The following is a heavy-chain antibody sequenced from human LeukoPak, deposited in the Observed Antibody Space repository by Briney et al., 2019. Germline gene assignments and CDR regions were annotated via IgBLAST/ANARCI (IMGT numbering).Heavy chain of an antibody. D-gene: IGHD5-18*01. Sequence: ASVKVSCKASGYTFTSYYMHWVRQAPGQGLEWMGIINPSGGSTNYAQKFQGRVTMTRDTSTSTVYMELSSLKSEDTAVYYCAREDTAMVNVDYWGQGTPVTVSS. CDR2: INPSGGST. V-gene: IGHV1-46*01. J-gene: IGHJ4*02. CDR3: AREDTAMVNVDY. CDR1: GYTFTSYY.